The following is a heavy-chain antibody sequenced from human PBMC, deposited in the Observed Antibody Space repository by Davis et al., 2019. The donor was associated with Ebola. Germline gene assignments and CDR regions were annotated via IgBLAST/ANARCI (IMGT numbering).Heavy chain of an antibody. J-gene: IGHJ4*02. D-gene: IGHD6-13*01. CDR1: GYTFTSYY. V-gene: IGHV1-46*01. CDR2: INPSGGST. CDR3: ARDWLPGIAAAGRFDY. Sequence: ASVKVSCKASGYTFTSYYMHWVRQAPGQGLEWMGIINPSGGSTSYAQKFQGRVTMTRDTSTSTVYMELSSLRSEDTAVYYCARDWLPGIAAAGRFDYWGQGTLVTVSS.